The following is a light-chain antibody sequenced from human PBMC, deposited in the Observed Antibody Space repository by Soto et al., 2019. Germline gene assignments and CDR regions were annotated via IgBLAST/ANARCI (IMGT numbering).Light chain of an antibody. V-gene: IGKV3-20*01. Sequence: EMGLTQSAGTLSCSAGERATLSCGASQSVTKNNLNWYQQNPGQAPRLLIYGASIRATGIPDRFSGSWPETDFPLTISRLEPEDFARYYCQQYNNWPRTFGQGTRWIS. CDR1: QSVTKNN. J-gene: IGKJ1*01. CDR2: GAS. CDR3: QQYNNWPRT.